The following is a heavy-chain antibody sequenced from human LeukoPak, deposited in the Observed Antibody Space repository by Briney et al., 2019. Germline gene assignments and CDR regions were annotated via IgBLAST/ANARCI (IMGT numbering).Heavy chain of an antibody. CDR3: ARDPAAYCSSTSCPNNWFDP. CDR1: GGTFSSYA. Sequence: ASVKVSCKASGGTFSSYAIGWVRQAPGQGLEWMGGIIPIFGTANYAQKFQGRVTITADESTSTAYMELSSLRSEDTAVYYCARDPAAYCSSTSCPNNWFDPWGQGTLVTVSS. D-gene: IGHD2-2*01. J-gene: IGHJ5*02. V-gene: IGHV1-69*13. CDR2: IIPIFGTA.